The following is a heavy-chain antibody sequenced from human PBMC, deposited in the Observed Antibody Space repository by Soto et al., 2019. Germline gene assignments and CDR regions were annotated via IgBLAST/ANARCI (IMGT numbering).Heavy chain of an antibody. CDR2: IIPIFGTA. CDR3: ARDPEYQLLSNYYYGMDV. J-gene: IGHJ6*02. V-gene: IGHV1-69*13. D-gene: IGHD2-2*01. CDR1: GGTFSSYA. Sequence: RPSVKVSCKASGGTFSSYAISWVRQAPGQGLEWMGGIIPIFGTANYAQKFQGRVTITADESTSTAYMELSSLRSEDTAVYYCARDPEYQLLSNYYYGMDVWGQGTTVTVSS.